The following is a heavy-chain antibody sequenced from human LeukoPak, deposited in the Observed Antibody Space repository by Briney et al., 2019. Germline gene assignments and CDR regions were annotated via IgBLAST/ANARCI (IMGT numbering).Heavy chain of an antibody. CDR2: ISTSGST. CDR1: GFTLSDYP. Sequence: PGGSLRLSCVASGFTLSDYPMNWVRQAPGKGLEGVSLISTSGSTYYADSVQGRFTISRDNSKNTLFVQMRSLRAEDTAIYYCAKDLDSSGRYGDNWLDPWGQGTLVTVSS. V-gene: IGHV3-23*01. J-gene: IGHJ5*02. D-gene: IGHD6-19*01. CDR3: AKDLDSSGRYGDNWLDP.